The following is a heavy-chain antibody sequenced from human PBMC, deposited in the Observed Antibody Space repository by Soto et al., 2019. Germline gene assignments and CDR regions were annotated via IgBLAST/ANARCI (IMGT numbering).Heavy chain of an antibody. D-gene: IGHD2-8*01. CDR3: ARDIESVTAKHFFYYYAMDV. Sequence: ASVKVSCKASGFTFSNYGLNWVRQAPGQGLEWMGWVSANNGHTNYAQNLQGGVSMTTDTSTSTAYMELRGLTFDDTAVYYCARDIESVTAKHFFYYYAMDVWGQGTTVTVSS. J-gene: IGHJ6*02. CDR2: VSANNGHT. CDR1: GFTFSNYG. V-gene: IGHV1-18*01.